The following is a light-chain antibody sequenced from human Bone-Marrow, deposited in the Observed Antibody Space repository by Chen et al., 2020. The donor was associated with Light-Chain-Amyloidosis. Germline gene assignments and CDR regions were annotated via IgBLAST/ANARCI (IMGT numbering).Light chain of an antibody. CDR3: QVWDIRSAHVA. CDR2: DDS. Sequence: SYVLTQAPSVAVAPVQTAAIPCGGKDIAGKSVHWYQQKPGQAPVVVVHDDSDRPSGSPERFSGSNSGNTATLTITRVEVGDEADYYCQVWDIRSAHVAFGGGTKLTVL. V-gene: IGLV3-21*02. CDR1: DIAGKS. J-gene: IGLJ2*01.